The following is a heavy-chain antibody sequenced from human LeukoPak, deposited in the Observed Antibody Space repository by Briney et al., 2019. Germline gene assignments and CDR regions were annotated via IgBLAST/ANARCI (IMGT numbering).Heavy chain of an antibody. J-gene: IGHJ4*02. CDR1: GFTFSSYS. Sequence: GSLRLSCAASGFTFSSYSMNWVRQAPGKGLEWVSSISSSSSYIYYADSVKGRFTISRDNAKNSLYLQMNSLRAEDTAVYYCARVDPKFTISPTPDYWGQGTLVTVSS. CDR3: ARVDPKFTISPTPDY. CDR2: ISSSSSYI. V-gene: IGHV3-21*01. D-gene: IGHD3-3*01.